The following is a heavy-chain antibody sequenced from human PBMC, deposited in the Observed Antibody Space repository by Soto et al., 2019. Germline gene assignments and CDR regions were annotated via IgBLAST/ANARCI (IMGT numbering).Heavy chain of an antibody. CDR2: IHHSGTT. CDR1: GGSVSSGGYS. Sequence: PSETLSLTCTVSGGSVSSGGYSWTWIRQPPGKGLGWIGYIHHSGTTNYNPSVTSRVTISVDTSKNQFSLKLNSVTAADTAVYYSARVLLWFGESSYDRGYFYHGMDVWGQGTTVTASS. CDR3: ARVLLWFGESSYDRGYFYHGMDV. D-gene: IGHD3-10*01. V-gene: IGHV4-61*08. J-gene: IGHJ6*02.